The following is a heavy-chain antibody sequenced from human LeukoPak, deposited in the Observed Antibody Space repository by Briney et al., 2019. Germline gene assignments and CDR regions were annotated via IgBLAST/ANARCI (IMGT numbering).Heavy chain of an antibody. CDR3: ARGNRGDNWNDPVIAFDV. CDR2: INHRGST. D-gene: IGHD1-1*01. CDR1: GGSFSGYY. J-gene: IGHJ3*01. Sequence: SSETLSLTCAVYGGSFSGYYWNWIRQPPGKGLEWSGEINHRGSTNYNPSLKRRVTISIDTSKNQFSLKLTFVTAADTGVYYCARGNRGDNWNDPVIAFDVWGRGTMVTVSS. V-gene: IGHV4-34*01.